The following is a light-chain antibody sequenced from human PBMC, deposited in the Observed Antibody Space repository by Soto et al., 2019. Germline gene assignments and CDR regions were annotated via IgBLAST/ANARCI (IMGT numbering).Light chain of an antibody. CDR1: QSVGSY. Sequence: EIVLTQSPVTLSLSPGERATLSCRASQSVGSYLAWLQQKPGQAPRLLIYDASKRATGIPGRFSGSGSGTDFMLTISSLEPEDFAVYYCQQRRDSITFGQGTRLEIK. J-gene: IGKJ5*01. CDR3: QQRRDSIT. CDR2: DAS. V-gene: IGKV3-11*01.